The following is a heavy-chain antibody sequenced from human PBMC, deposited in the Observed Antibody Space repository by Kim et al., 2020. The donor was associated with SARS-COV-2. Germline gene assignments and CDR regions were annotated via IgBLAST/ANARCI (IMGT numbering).Heavy chain of an antibody. D-gene: IGHD2-15*01. CDR1: GFTSSSHW. J-gene: IGHJ6*01. Sequence: GGSLRLSCAASGFTSSSHWMHWVRQAPGKGLVWVSSINGDGSRPTYADSVKGRFTISRDNAKNTLSLQMNRLRVEDTAVYFCARDGGGNDYYFSGMDVWG. CDR3: ARDGGGNDYYFSGMDV. V-gene: IGHV3-74*03. CDR2: INGDGSRP.